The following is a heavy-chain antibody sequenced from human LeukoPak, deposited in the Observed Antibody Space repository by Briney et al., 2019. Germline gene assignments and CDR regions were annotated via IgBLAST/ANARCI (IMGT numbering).Heavy chain of an antibody. D-gene: IGHD2-21*02. CDR2: ISAYNGNT. J-gene: IGHJ3*02. CDR1: GYTFTSYG. Sequence: ASVKVSCKASGYTFTSYGISWVRQAPGQGLEWMGWISAYNGNTNYAQKLQGRVTMTTDTSTSTAYMELGSLRSDDTAVYYCARDGTTYCGGDCYWIDAFDIWGQGTMVTVSS. V-gene: IGHV1-18*01. CDR3: ARDGTTYCGGDCYWIDAFDI.